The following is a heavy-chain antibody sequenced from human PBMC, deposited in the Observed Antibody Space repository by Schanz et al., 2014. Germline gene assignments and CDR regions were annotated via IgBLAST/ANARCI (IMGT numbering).Heavy chain of an antibody. J-gene: IGHJ4*02. D-gene: IGHD3-10*01. V-gene: IGHV3-33*01. Sequence: QVQLVESGGGVVQPGRSLRLSCVASGFTFSSYDVFWVRQAPGKGLEWVAILWHDGSKKYYADSVKGRFTISRDNAKNSLYLQMNSLRAEDTAVYHCVSSGSYSSNASWGQGTVGTVSS. CDR2: LWHDGSKK. CDR3: VSSGSYSSNAS. CDR1: GFTFSSYD.